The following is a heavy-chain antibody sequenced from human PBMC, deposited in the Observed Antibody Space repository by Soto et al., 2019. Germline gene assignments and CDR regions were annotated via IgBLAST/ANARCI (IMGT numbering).Heavy chain of an antibody. V-gene: IGHV3-23*01. CDR3: ANGKGVEMEV. J-gene: IGHJ6*02. Sequence: EVRLLESGGGLVQPGGSLRLSCAASGFIFSNYAMSWVRQAPGKGLEWISAISGSGDDTYYADSVKGRFTISRDNSTSTVYLEMSSLRSEDTAVYYCANGKGVEMEVCGQGTTVTVSS. CDR1: GFIFSNYA. CDR2: ISGSGDDT. D-gene: IGHD1-1*01.